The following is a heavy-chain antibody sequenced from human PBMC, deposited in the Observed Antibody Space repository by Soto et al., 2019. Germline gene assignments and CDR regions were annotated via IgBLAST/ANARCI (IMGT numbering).Heavy chain of an antibody. Sequence: SVKVSCKASGYTFTSYGISWVRQAPGQGLEWMGRIIAFHGITNYAQKFQGRVTITTDKSTSTAYMELSSLRSEDTAVYYCASPSGYSDYWGQGTLVTVSS. CDR1: GYTFTSYG. D-gene: IGHD3-3*01. CDR3: ASPSGYSDY. J-gene: IGHJ4*02. CDR2: IIAFHGIT. V-gene: IGHV1-69*04.